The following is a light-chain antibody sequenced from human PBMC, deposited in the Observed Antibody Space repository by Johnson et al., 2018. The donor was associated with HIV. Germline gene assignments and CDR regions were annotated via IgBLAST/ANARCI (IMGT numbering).Light chain of an antibody. CDR2: DNN. Sequence: QSVLTQPPSVSAAPGQKVTISCSGSSSNIGNNYVSWYKQLPGTAPKLLIYDNNKRPSGIPDRFSGSKSGTSATLGITGLQTGDGADYYCGTGDTSLSPGGVFGSGTKVTVL. CDR1: SSNIGNNY. CDR3: GTGDTSLSPGGV. V-gene: IGLV1-51*01. J-gene: IGLJ1*01.